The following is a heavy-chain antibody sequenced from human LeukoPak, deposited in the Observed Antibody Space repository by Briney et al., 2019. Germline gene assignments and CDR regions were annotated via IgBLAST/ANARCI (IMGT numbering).Heavy chain of an antibody. V-gene: IGHV3-30-3*01. Sequence: GGSLRLSCAASGFTFSSYAMHWVRQAPGKGLEWVAVISYDGSNKYYADSVKGRFTISRDNSKNTLYLQMNSLRAEDTVVYYCARDGDRCGGDCYWSYYYYGMDVWGQGTTVTVSS. J-gene: IGHJ6*02. CDR3: ARDGDRCGGDCYWSYYYYGMDV. CDR1: GFTFSSYA. D-gene: IGHD2-21*02. CDR2: ISYDGSNK.